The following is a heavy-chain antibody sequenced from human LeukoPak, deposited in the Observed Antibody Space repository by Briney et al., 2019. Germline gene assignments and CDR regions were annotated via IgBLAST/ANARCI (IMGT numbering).Heavy chain of an antibody. D-gene: IGHD3-22*01. J-gene: IGHJ4*02. CDR2: IYTSGST. Sequence: SETLSLTCTVSGGSISSYYWSWIRQPAGKGLEWIGRIYTSGSTNYNPSLKSRVTMSVDTSKNQFSLTLNSVTAADTGVYYCARGPNSYYDSSGYHYWGQGTLVTVSS. CDR1: GGSISSYY. V-gene: IGHV4-4*07. CDR3: ARGPNSYYDSSGYHY.